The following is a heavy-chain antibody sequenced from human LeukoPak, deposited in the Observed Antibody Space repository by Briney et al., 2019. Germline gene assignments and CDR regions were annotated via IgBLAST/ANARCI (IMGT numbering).Heavy chain of an antibody. V-gene: IGHV3-23*01. J-gene: IGHJ4*02. Sequence: GGSLRLSCAASGFTFSSYAMSWVRQAPGKGLEWVSAISGSGGSTYYADSVKGRFTISRDNSKNTLYLQMNSLRAEDTAVYYCAFQGGQLLVPRQGYWGQGTLVTVSS. D-gene: IGHD6-19*01. CDR1: GFTFSSYA. CDR2: ISGSGGST. CDR3: AFQGGQLLVPRQGY.